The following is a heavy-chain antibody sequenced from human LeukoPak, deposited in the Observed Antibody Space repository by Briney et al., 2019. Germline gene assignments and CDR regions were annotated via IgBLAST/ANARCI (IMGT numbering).Heavy chain of an antibody. J-gene: IGHJ4*02. D-gene: IGHD3-3*01. V-gene: IGHV3-21*01. Sequence: PGGSLRLSCAASGFTFSSYSMNWVRQAPGKGLEWVSSISSSSSYIYYADSVKGRFTISRDNAKNSLYLQMNSLRAEDTAVYYCARDGVILLRLVYWGQGTLVTVSS. CDR2: ISSSSSYI. CDR3: ARDGVILLRLVY. CDR1: GFTFSSYS.